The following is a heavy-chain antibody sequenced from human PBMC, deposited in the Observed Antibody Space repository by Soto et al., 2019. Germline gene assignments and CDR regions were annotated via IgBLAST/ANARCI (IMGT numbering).Heavy chain of an antibody. CDR3: ARVGAQDPAFDY. V-gene: IGHV1-69*13. Sequence: EASVKVSCKASGGTFSSYAISWVRQAPGQGLEWMGGIIPIFGTANYAQKFQGRVTITADESTSTAYMELSSLRSEDTAVYYCARVGAQDPAFDYWGQGTLVTVSS. CDR1: GGTFSSYA. J-gene: IGHJ4*02. D-gene: IGHD1-26*01. CDR2: IIPIFGTA.